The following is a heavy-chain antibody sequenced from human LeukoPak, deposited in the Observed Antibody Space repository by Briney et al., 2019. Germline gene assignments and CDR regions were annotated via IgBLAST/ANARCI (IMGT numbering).Heavy chain of an antibody. CDR2: INHSGST. CDR3: ARDRSQGLYYYGSGSYKRGPNLDY. CDR1: GGSFSGYY. V-gene: IGHV4-34*01. J-gene: IGHJ4*02. Sequence: KPSETLSLTCAVYGGSFSGYYWSWIRQPPGKGLEWIGEINHSGSTNYNPSLKSRVTISVDTSKNQFSLTLSSVTAADTAVFYCARDRSQGLYYYGSGSYKRGPNLDYWGQGTLVTVSS. D-gene: IGHD3-10*01.